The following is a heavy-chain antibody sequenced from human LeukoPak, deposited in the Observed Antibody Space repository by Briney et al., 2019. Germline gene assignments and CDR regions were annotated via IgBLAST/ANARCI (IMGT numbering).Heavy chain of an antibody. CDR1: GFALSSYS. CDR2: ISSGSTYI. D-gene: IGHD3-22*01. J-gene: IGHJ4*02. V-gene: IGHV3-21*01. Sequence: GGSLRLSCAASGFALSSYSMNWVRQAPGKGLEWVSSISSGSTYIYYADSVKGRFTISRDNADNSLYLQMNSLRAEDTAVYYCARDRGDYYEYSGRTVLYSFDYWGQGTVVTVSS. CDR3: ARDRGDYYEYSGRTVLYSFDY.